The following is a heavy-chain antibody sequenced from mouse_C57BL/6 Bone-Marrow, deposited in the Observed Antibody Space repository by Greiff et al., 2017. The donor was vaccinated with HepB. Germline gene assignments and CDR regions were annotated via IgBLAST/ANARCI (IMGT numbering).Heavy chain of an antibody. CDR1: GYTFTSYW. V-gene: IGHV1-55*01. CDR3: ARERDNYVRGYYFDY. CDR2: IYPGSGST. D-gene: IGHD1-3*01. J-gene: IGHJ2*01. Sequence: QVQLQQSGAELVKPGASVKMSCKASGYTFTSYWITWVKQRPGQGLEWIGDIYPGSGSTNYNEKFKSKATLTVDTSSSTAYMQLSSLTSEDSAVYYCARERDNYVRGYYFDYWGQGTTLTVSS.